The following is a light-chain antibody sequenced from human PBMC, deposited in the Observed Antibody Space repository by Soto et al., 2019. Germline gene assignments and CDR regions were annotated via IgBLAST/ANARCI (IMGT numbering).Light chain of an antibody. CDR3: ATWVDSLNVV. Sequence: QSVLTQPPSASGTPGQRVTISCSGSVSNIGSNTVNWYQQVPGAAPKLLIYTNNARPSGVPDRFSGSKSGTSASLAISGLQSEDEADYYCATWVDSLNVVFGGGTQLTVL. J-gene: IGLJ3*02. CDR1: VSNIGSNT. V-gene: IGLV1-44*01. CDR2: TNN.